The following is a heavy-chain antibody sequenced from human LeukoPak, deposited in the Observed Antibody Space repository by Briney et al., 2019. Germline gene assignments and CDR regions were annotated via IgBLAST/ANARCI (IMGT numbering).Heavy chain of an antibody. CDR2: INPNSGGT. D-gene: IGHD4-17*01. CDR1: GYTFTGYY. CDR3: ARDTNTVTTLLDY. Sequence: GASVKVSCKASGYTFTGYYMHWVRQAPGQGLEWMGWINPNSGGTNYAQKFQGRVTMTRDTSISTAYMELSRLRSDDTAVYYCARDTNTVTTLLDYWGQGTLVTVSS. J-gene: IGHJ4*02. V-gene: IGHV1-2*02.